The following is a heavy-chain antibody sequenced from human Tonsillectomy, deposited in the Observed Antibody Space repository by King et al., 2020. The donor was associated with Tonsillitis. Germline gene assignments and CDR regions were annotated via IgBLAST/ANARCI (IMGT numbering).Heavy chain of an antibody. V-gene: IGHV1-2*06. CDR1: GYTFFDYS. CDR3: ARATGGWRTFDF. D-gene: IGHD6-19*01. J-gene: IGHJ4*02. CDR2: ISPDSGRT. Sequence: VQLVQSGSDVKKPGASVKVSCKASGYTFFDYSIHWVRQAPGQGLQWMGRISPDSGRTDYALSFEDRVTITRDTSINTVYMELTSLRSDDKAVYFCARATGGWRTFDFWGQGTLVTVSS.